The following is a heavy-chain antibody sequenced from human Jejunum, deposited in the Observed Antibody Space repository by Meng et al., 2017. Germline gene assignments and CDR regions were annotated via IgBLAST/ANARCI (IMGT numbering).Heavy chain of an antibody. V-gene: IGHV6-1*01. CDR2: TYYRSKWYN. CDR1: GDSVSSNTGA. J-gene: IGHJ3*01. Sequence: QVQLQLSCPGLVKPSPTLSLTCAISGDSVSSNTGAWNWIRQSPSRGLEWLGRTYYRSKWYNDYAVSVIGRITINPDTSKSQFSLQLNSVTPEDTAVYYCARGSHYAFDVWGQGTMVTVSS. CDR3: ARGSHYAFDV.